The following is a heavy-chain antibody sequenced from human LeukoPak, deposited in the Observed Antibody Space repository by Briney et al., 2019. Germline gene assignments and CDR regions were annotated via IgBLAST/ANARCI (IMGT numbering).Heavy chain of an antibody. CDR2: INHSGST. V-gene: IGHV4-34*01. CDR3: ARGRRGVIDY. CDR1: GGSFSGYY. Sequence: PSETLSLTCAVYGGSFSGYYWSWIRQPPGKELEWIGEINHSGSTNYNPSLKSRVTISVATSKNQFSLKLSSVTAADTAVYYCARGRRGVIDYWGQGTLVTVSS. D-gene: IGHD1-26*01. J-gene: IGHJ4*02.